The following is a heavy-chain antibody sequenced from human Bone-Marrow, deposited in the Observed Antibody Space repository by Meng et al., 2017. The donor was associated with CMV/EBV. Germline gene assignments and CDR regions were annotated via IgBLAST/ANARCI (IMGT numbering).Heavy chain of an antibody. D-gene: IGHD6-19*01. CDR1: GFTFSSYA. J-gene: IGHJ4*02. CDR3: AKDASQWLGTRFDY. Sequence: GGSLRLSCAASGFTFSSYAMHWVRQAPGKGLEWVAVISYDGSNKYYADSVKGRFTISRDNSKNTLYLQMNSLRAEDTAVYYCAKDASQWLGTRFDYWGQGTLVTVSS. V-gene: IGHV3-30-3*01. CDR2: ISYDGSNK.